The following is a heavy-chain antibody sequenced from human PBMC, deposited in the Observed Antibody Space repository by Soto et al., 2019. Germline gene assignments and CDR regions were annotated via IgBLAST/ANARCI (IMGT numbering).Heavy chain of an antibody. V-gene: IGHV3-23*01. J-gene: IGHJ4*02. Sequence: EVQLLESGGGLVQPGGSLRLSCAASGFTFSNYAINWVRQAPGKGLEWISVISGSGGSTYYADSVKGRFTISRDNSKNTLYLQMNSLRAEDTAVYYCAKRASGSYFDYWSQGTLVTVSS. CDR1: GFTFSNYA. CDR3: AKRASGSYFDY. D-gene: IGHD3-10*01. CDR2: ISGSGGST.